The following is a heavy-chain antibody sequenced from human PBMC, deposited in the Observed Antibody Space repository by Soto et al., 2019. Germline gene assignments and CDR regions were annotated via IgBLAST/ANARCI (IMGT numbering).Heavy chain of an antibody. D-gene: IGHD2-2*01. CDR3: ARAPGYCSSTSCPVTIWFAP. J-gene: IGHJ5*02. Sequence: PSETLSLTCTVSGGSISSGGYYWSWIRQHPGKGLEWIGYIYYSGSTYYNPSLKSRVTISVDTSKNQFSLKLSSVTAADTAVYYCARAPGYCSSTSCPVTIWFAPWGQGTLVTVSS. CDR2: IYYSGST. V-gene: IGHV4-31*03. CDR1: GGSISSGGYY.